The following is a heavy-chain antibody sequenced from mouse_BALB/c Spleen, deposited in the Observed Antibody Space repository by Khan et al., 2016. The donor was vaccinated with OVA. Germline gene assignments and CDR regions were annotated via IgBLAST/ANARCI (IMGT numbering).Heavy chain of an antibody. D-gene: IGHD1-1*01. CDR3: VIMGLRWYFDY. Sequence: QVQLKQSGAELSKPGASVKLSCKASGYSFINYWILWVKQRPGQDQEWIGYINPSTGYTEYNQNFKDKATLTADKSTSTAYLQLSCLTSEDSAVCACVIMGLRWYFDYWGQGTTLTVSS. CDR1: GYSFINYW. J-gene: IGHJ2*01. CDR2: INPSTGYT. V-gene: IGHV1-7*01.